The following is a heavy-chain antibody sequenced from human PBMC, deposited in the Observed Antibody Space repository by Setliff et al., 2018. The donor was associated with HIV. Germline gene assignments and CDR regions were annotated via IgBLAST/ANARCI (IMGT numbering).Heavy chain of an antibody. CDR3: AREIRAGNYPPYNYYFYMDV. CDR1: GFTLHEYT. Sequence: GSLRLSCAASGFTLHEYTMTWVRQAPGKGLEWICGISWNGDSTNYADSVKGRFTISRDNVKNSLYLQMSSLRAEDTAVYYCAREIRAGNYPPYNYYFYMDVWGKGTTVTVSS. D-gene: IGHD4-4*01. V-gene: IGHV3-20*04. CDR2: ISWNGDST. J-gene: IGHJ6*03.